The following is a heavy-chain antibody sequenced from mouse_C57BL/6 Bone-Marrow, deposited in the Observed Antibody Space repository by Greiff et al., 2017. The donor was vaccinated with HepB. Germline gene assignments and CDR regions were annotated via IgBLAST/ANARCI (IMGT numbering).Heavy chain of an antibody. D-gene: IGHD3-3*01. CDR2: IYPGDGDT. CDR3: ARGDFY. J-gene: IGHJ3*01. CDR1: GYAFSSSW. V-gene: IGHV1-82*01. Sequence: LQESGPELVKPGASVKISCKASGYAFSSSWMNWVKQRPGKGLEWIGRIYPGDGDTNYNGKFKGKATLTADKSSSTAYMQLSSLTSEDSAVYFCARGDFYWGQGTLVTVSA.